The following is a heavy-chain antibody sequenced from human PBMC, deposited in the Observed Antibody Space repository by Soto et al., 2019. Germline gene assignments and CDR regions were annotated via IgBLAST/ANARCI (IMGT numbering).Heavy chain of an antibody. CDR3: ATYPGQQLLLFY. Sequence: EVQLLESGGGLVQPGGSLRLSCAASGFTFSSYAMSWVRQAPGKGLEWVSAISGSGGRTYYADSVKSQFTISRDNSKNTLYPQMITLRAEDTAVYYGATYPGQQLLLFYWGQGTLVTVSS. V-gene: IGHV3-23*01. CDR2: ISGSGGRT. D-gene: IGHD6-13*01. CDR1: GFTFSSYA. J-gene: IGHJ4*02.